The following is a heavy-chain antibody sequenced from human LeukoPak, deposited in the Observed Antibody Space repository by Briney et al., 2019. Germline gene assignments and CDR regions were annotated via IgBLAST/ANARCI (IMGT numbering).Heavy chain of an antibody. J-gene: IGHJ4*02. V-gene: IGHV3-33*01. D-gene: IGHD1-26*01. CDR3: ARGLVGATSFDY. CDR2: IWYDGSNK. CDR1: GFTFNSYG. Sequence: GGSLRLSRAASGFTFNSYGLHWIRQAPGKGLEWVAVIWYDGSNKYYADSVKGRFTISRDNSNNTLYLQMNSLRAEDTAVYYCARGLVGATSFDYWGQGTLVTVSS.